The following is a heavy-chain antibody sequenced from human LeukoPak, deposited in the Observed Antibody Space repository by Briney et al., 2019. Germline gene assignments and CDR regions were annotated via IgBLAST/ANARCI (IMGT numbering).Heavy chain of an antibody. CDR2: IIPILGIA. CDR3: ARYYGGNSPLDY. V-gene: IGHV1-69*02. D-gene: IGHD4-23*01. CDR1: GGTFSSYT. J-gene: IGHJ4*02. Sequence: GASVKVSCKASGGTFSSYTISWVRQAPGQGLEWMGRIIPILGIANYAQKFQGRVTITADKSTSTAYMELSSLRSEDTAVYYCARYYGGNSPLDYWGQGTLVTVSS.